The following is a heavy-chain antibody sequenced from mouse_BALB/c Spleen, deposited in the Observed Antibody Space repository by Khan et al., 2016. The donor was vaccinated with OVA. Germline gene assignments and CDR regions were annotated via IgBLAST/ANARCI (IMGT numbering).Heavy chain of an antibody. J-gene: IGHJ3*01. D-gene: IGHD2-14*01. Sequence: QIQLVQSGAELARPGASVKMSCKASGYTFTSYTIHWIKQRPGQGLEWIGYINPSSGYTNYNQKFKDKATLTADKSSTTVYMQLSSLTSDDSAVYYCARDGAYYRNDGWFAYWGQGTLVTVSA. CDR3: ARDGAYYRNDGWFAY. CDR2: INPSSGYT. CDR1: GYTFTSYT. V-gene: IGHV1-4*01.